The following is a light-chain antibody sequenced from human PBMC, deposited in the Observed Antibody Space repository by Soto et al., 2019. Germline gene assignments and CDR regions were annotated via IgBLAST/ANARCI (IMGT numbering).Light chain of an antibody. J-gene: IGKJ1*01. CDR2: KAS. CDR3: QQYNNYSGT. Sequence: DIQMTQSPSTLSASVGDRVTITCRASQSVNSWLAWYQQRPGQAPKLLIYKASILENGVPSRFSGTGSGTEFTLTISGLQPGDFASYYCQQYNNYSGTFGQGTKVDIK. V-gene: IGKV1-5*03. CDR1: QSVNSW.